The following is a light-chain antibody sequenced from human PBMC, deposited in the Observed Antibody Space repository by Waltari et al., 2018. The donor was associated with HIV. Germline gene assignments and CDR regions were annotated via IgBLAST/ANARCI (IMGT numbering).Light chain of an antibody. J-gene: IGLJ1*01. V-gene: IGLV2-14*01. CDR3: ISYTTTDFYV. CDR2: EVG. CDR1: SSDMSTYNR. Sequence: QSALTQPASVSGSPGQSITISCTDSSSDMSTYNRVSWYQQNPGQDPKLIIYEVGNRPSGVSNRFSGSKSGNTASLTISGLQAEDEADYYCISYTTTDFYVFGPGTWVTVL.